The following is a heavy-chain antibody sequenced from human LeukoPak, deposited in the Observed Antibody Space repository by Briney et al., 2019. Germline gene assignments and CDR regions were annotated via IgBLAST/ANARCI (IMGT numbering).Heavy chain of an antibody. J-gene: IGHJ5*02. D-gene: IGHD3-10*01. CDR3: ARARVRGDNWFDP. V-gene: IGHV1-3*03. Sequence: ASVKVSCKASGYTFTSYAMRWVRQAPGQRLEWIGWINAGNGNTKYSQEFQGRVTITRDTSASTAYMELSSLRSEDMAVYYCARARVRGDNWFDPWGQGTLVTVSS. CDR1: GYTFTSYA. CDR2: INAGNGNT.